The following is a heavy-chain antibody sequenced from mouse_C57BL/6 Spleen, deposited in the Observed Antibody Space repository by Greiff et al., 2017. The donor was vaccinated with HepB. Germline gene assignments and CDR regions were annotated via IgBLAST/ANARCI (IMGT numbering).Heavy chain of an antibody. V-gene: IGHV1-19*01. CDR2: INPYNGGT. D-gene: IGHD2-4*01. CDR1: GYTFTDYY. J-gene: IGHJ4*01. CDR3: AKERGLRVPFIDY. Sequence: EVQLQQSGPVLVKPGASVKMSCKASGYTFTDYYMNWVKQSHGKSLEWIGVINPYNGGTSYNQKFKGKATLTVDKSSSTAYMELNSLTSEDSSVYYCAKERGLRVPFIDYWGEGTSVTVSS.